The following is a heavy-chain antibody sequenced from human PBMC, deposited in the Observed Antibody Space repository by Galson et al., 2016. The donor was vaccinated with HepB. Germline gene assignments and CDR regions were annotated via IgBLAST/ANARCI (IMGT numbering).Heavy chain of an antibody. D-gene: IGHD1-26*01. CDR2: ITRSGGTT. J-gene: IGHJ4*02. V-gene: IGHV3-48*02. CDR3: ARDVRGSEDY. Sequence: SLRLSCAASGFTFSSYAMSWVRQAPGKGLEWVSYITRSGGTTLYADSVKGRFTISRDNAKNSLYLQMNSLRDEDTAVYYCARDVRGSEDYWGQGTLVTVAS. CDR1: GFTFSSYA.